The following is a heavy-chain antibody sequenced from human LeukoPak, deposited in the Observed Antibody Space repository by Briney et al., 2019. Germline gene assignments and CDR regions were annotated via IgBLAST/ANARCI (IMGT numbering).Heavy chain of an antibody. J-gene: IGHJ4*02. CDR2: ITSGGDDI. V-gene: IGHV3-21*01. D-gene: IGHD6-13*01. CDR1: GFTFSSYS. CDR3: ARDRTPSYSSSWYSSYFDY. Sequence: PGGSLRLSCAASGFTFSSYSMTWVRQAPGKGLEWVSSITSGGDDIYYSDSVKGRFTISRDNAKNSLYLQMNSLRAEDTAVYYCARDRTPSYSSSWYSSYFDYWGQGTLVTVSS.